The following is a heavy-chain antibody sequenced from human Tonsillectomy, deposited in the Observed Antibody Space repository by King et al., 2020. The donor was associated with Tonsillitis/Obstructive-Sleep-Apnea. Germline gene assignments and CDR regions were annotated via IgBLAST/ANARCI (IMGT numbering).Heavy chain of an antibody. CDR1: GGPFNGYY. CDR3: ARGYPAYYFDS. D-gene: IGHD2-2*02. V-gene: IGHV4-34*01. Sequence: VQLQQWGAGLLKPSETLSLSCAVYGGPFNGYYWIWIRQPPGKGLEWIGEVNHSGNTNYNPSLKSRLTISVDTSKNQFSLTLSSVTAADTAVYYCARGYPAYYFDSWGQGTLVTVSS. CDR2: VNHSGNT. J-gene: IGHJ4*02.